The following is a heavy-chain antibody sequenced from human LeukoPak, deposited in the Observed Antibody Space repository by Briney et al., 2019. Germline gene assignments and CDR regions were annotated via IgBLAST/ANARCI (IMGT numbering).Heavy chain of an antibody. J-gene: IGHJ4*02. D-gene: IGHD4-17*01. V-gene: IGHV3-30*18. CDR2: ISYDGSNK. Sequence: GRSPRLSCAASGFTFSSYGMHWVRQAPGKGLEWVAVISYDGSNKYYADSVKGRFTISRDNSKNTLYLQMNSLRAEDTAVYYCAKDWDYGDSHFDYWGQGTLVTVSS. CDR3: AKDWDYGDSHFDY. CDR1: GFTFSSYG.